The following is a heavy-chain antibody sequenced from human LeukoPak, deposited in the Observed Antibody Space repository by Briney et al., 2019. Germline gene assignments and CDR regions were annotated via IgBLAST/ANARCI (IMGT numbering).Heavy chain of an antibody. CDR3: ARGRGGFAVDY. D-gene: IGHD3-10*01. Sequence: PGGSLRLSCAASGFTFSSYSMNWVRQAPGKGPEWVSSISSSSSYIYYADSVKGRFTISRDNAKNSLYLQMNSLRAEDTAVYYCARGRGGFAVDYWGQGTLVTVSS. J-gene: IGHJ4*02. CDR2: ISSSSSYI. V-gene: IGHV3-21*01. CDR1: GFTFSSYS.